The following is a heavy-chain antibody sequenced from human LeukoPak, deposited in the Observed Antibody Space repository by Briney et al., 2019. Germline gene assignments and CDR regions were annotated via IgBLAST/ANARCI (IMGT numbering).Heavy chain of an antibody. V-gene: IGHV4-4*07. Sequence: SETLSLTCTVSGGSISSHYWSWIRQPAGKGLEWIGRIYTSGSTHYNPSLKSRVTMSVDTSKNQFSLKLSSVTAADTAVYYCAREGYCSSTSCYLILDYWGQGTLVTVSS. CDR2: IYTSGST. D-gene: IGHD2-2*01. CDR3: AREGYCSSTSCYLILDY. CDR1: GGSISSHY. J-gene: IGHJ4*02.